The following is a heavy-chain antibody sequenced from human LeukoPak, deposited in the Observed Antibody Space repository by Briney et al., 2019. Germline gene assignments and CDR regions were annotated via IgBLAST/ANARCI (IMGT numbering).Heavy chain of an antibody. CDR1: GFTFSNAW. CDR3: TTGIAMVRGVIHLIDY. V-gene: IGHV3-15*01. CDR2: IKSKTDGGTT. D-gene: IGHD3-10*01. J-gene: IGHJ4*02. Sequence: GGSLRLSCAASGFTFSNAWMSWVRQAPGKGLEWVGRIKSKTDGGTTDYAAPVKGRFTISRDDSKNTLYLQMNSLKTEDTAVYYCTTGIAMVRGVIHLIDYWGQGTLVTVSS.